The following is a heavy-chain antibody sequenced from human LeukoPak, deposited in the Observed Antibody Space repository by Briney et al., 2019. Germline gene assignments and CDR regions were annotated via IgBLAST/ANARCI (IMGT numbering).Heavy chain of an antibody. CDR2: IIPIFGTA. CDR1: GGTFSSYA. V-gene: IGHV1-69*05. Sequence: SVKVSCKASGGTFSSYAISWVRHAPGQGLEWMGRIIPIFGTANYAQKFQGRVTITTDESTSTAYMELSSLRSEDTAVYYCATDLVRGVITWFDPWGQGTLITVSS. D-gene: IGHD3-10*01. J-gene: IGHJ5*02. CDR3: ATDLVRGVITWFDP.